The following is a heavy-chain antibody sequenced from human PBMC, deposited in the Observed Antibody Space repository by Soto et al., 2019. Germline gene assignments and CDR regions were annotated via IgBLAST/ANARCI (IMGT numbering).Heavy chain of an antibody. CDR2: IRSEIDGATT. D-gene: IGHD2-15*01. CDR1: GFTFSNFW. Sequence: GGSLRLSCAASGFTFSNFWMAWVRQAPGKGLELVGRIRSEIDGATTDYAAPVKGRFTISRDDSKNTLYLQMNSLKNEDTAMYYCTKAPRFCSGCSTNCYGMDVWGQGTTATVSS. CDR3: TKAPRFCSGCSTNCYGMDV. J-gene: IGHJ6*02. V-gene: IGHV3-15*01.